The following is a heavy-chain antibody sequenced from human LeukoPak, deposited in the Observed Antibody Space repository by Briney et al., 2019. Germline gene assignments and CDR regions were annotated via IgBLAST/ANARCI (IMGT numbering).Heavy chain of an antibody. J-gene: IGHJ3*02. D-gene: IGHD5-12*01. CDR1: GFTFSSYG. CDR2: IRYDGSNK. Sequence: GGSLRLSCAASGFTFSSYGMHWVRQAPGKGLEWVAFIRYDGSNKYYADSVKGRFTISRDNSKNTLYLQMNSLRAEDTAVYYCARDKSSGYDCDAFDIWGQGTMVTVSS. CDR3: ARDKSSGYDCDAFDI. V-gene: IGHV3-30*02.